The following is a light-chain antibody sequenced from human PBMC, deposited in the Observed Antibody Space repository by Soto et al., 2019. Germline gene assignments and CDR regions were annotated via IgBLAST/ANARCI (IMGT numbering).Light chain of an antibody. CDR3: SSYTSSSPAIV. Sequence: QSALTQPASVSGSPRQSITISCTGTSSDVGGYNYVSWYQQHPGKAPKLMIYDVSNRPSGVSNRFSGSKSGNTASLTISGLQAEDEADYYCSSYTSSSPAIVFGTGTKVTVL. CDR1: SSDVGGYNY. CDR2: DVS. J-gene: IGLJ1*01. V-gene: IGLV2-14*01.